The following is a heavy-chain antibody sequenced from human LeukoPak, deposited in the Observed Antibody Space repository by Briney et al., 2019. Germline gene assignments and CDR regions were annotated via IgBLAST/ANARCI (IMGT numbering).Heavy chain of an antibody. CDR2: IVVGSGNT. CDR1: GFTFISSA. CDR3: AADFSRYSYGWYFDY. J-gene: IGHJ4*02. V-gene: IGHV1-58*01. D-gene: IGHD5-18*01. Sequence: SVKVSCKASGFTFISSAVQWVRQARGQRLEWIGWIVVGSGNTNYAQKFQERVTITRDMSTSTAYMELNSLRSEDTAVYYCAADFSRYSYGWYFDYWGQGTLVTVSS.